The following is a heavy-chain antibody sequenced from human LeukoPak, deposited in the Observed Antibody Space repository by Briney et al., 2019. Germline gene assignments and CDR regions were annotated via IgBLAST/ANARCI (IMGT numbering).Heavy chain of an antibody. Sequence: RWASVKVSCKASGYTFTGYYIHWVRQAPGQGLEWMGWIIPIFGTANYAQKFQGRVTITADESTSTAYMELSSLRSEDTAVYYCARTVAVPAGYYYYYYYMDVWGKGTTVTISS. D-gene: IGHD2-2*01. CDR1: GYTFTGYY. CDR3: ARTVAVPAGYYYYYYYMDV. V-gene: IGHV1-69*13. J-gene: IGHJ6*03. CDR2: IIPIFGTA.